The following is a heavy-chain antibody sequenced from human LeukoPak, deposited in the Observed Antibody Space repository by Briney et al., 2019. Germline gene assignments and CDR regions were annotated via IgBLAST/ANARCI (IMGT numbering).Heavy chain of an antibody. D-gene: IGHD3-22*01. CDR2: IYSGGST. CDR1: GFTVSSNY. J-gene: IGHJ4*02. V-gene: IGHV3-66*01. Sequence: SLRLSCAASGFTVSSNYMSWVRQAPGKGLEWVSVIYSGGSTYYADSVKGRFTISRDNSKNTLYLQMNSLRAEDTAVYYCAKNTKYYYDSSGYYSYFDYWGQGTLVTVSS. CDR3: AKNTKYYYDSSGYYSYFDY.